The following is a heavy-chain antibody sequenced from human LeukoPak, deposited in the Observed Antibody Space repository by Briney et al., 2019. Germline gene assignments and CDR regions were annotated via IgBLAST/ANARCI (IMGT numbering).Heavy chain of an antibody. CDR3: ARVVYDFWSGSPPQNNAFDI. D-gene: IGHD3-3*01. CDR2: IIPIFGTA. V-gene: IGHV1-69*05. J-gene: IGHJ3*02. CDR1: GGTFSSYA. Sequence: SVKVSCKASGGTFSSYAISWVRQAPGQGLEWMGGIIPIFGTANYAQKFQGRVTITTDESTSTAYMELSSLRSEDTAVYYCARVVYDFWSGSPPQNNAFDIWGQGTMVTVSS.